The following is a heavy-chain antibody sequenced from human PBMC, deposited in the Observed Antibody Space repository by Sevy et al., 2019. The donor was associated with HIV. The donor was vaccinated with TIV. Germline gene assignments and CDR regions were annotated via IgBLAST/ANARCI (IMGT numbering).Heavy chain of an antibody. CDR3: AKGDSTFYGLDV. D-gene: IGHD6-13*01. Sequence: GGSLRLSCAASGFTFSTYAMSWVRQAPGKGLEWVSVISGSGGSTYYANSMEGRFIISRDKSKNTLYLQMNSLSAEDTAVYYCAKGDSTFYGLDVWGQGTTVTVSS. J-gene: IGHJ6*02. CDR2: ISGSGGST. V-gene: IGHV3-23*01. CDR1: GFTFSTYA.